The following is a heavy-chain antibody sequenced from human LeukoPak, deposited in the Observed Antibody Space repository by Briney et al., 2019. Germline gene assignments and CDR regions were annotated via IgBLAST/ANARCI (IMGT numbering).Heavy chain of an antibody. D-gene: IGHD7-27*01. V-gene: IGHV1-2*02. J-gene: IGHJ4*02. Sequence: ASVKVSRKTSGYIFNGYYIQWVRHAPGQGLEWMGSINCDSGGTDYSHRFQGRVTMIKDRFINTVYMELSKLSFDDTAVYYCARGYRTGDMTIFAYWGQGTLVTVSS. CDR1: GYIFNGYY. CDR3: ARGYRTGDMTIFAY. CDR2: INCDSGGT.